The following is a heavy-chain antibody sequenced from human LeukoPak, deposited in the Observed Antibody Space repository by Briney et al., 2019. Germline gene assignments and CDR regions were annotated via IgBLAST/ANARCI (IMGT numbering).Heavy chain of an antibody. D-gene: IGHD5-18*01. CDR1: GFTFSSYS. J-gene: IGHJ4*02. V-gene: IGHV3-21*01. CDR3: ARDLKRGYSYGYADY. CDR2: ISSSSSYI. Sequence: PGGSLRLSCAASGFTFSSYSMNWVRQAPGKGLEWVSSISSSSSYIYYADSVKGRFTISRDSAKNSLYLQMNSLRAEDTAVYYCARDLKRGYSYGYADYWGQGTLVTVSS.